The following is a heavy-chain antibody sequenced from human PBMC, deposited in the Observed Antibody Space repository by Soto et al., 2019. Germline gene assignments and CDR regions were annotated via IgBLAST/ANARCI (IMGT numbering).Heavy chain of an antibody. V-gene: IGHV1-2*02. Sequence: GAAVKVSCKASGYIFTGHYMHWVRQAPGQGLEWMGWINPASGATNYVQKFHGRITMTRDTSMSTAYLELSSLRSDDTAVYYCARDGDIVEAWNHWGQGTMVTVSS. CDR1: GYIFTGHY. D-gene: IGHD5-12*01. CDR2: INPASGAT. CDR3: ARDGDIVEAWNH. J-gene: IGHJ5*02.